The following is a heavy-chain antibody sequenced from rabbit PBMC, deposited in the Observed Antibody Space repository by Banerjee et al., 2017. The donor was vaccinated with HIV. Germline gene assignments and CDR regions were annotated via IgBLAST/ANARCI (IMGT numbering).Heavy chain of an antibody. Sequence: QEQLVESGGGLVQPEGSLTLTCTASGFSFSSSYYMCWVRQAPGKGLEWIGCIYTGSGNTYYASWAKGRFTISKTSSTTVTLQLTSLTVADTATYFCARVCSAYAGGGHTKWDLWGQGTLVTVS. J-gene: IGHJ4*01. CDR1: GFSFSSSYY. CDR2: IYTGSGNT. CDR3: ARVCSAYAGGGHTKWDL. V-gene: IGHV1S45*01. D-gene: IGHD6-1*01.